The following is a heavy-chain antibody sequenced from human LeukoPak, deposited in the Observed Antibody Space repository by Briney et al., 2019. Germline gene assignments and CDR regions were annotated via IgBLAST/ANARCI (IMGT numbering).Heavy chain of an antibody. CDR1: GGTXSSYA. CDR2: LIPIFGTA. J-gene: IGHJ4*02. Sequence: SSVKVSCKASGGTXSSYAISWVRQAPGQGLEWMGGLIPIFGTANYAQKFQGRVTITADESTSTAYMELSSLRSEDTAVYYCARGRGGYYGSGPPFDYWGQGTLVTVSS. CDR3: ARGRGGYYGSGPPFDY. D-gene: IGHD3-10*01. V-gene: IGHV1-69*01.